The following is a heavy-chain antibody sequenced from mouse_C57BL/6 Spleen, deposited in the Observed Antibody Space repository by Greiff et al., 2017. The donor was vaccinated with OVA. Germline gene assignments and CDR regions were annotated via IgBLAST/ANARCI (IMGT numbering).Heavy chain of an antibody. CDR3: ARRDYYGSSYPYYAMDY. J-gene: IGHJ4*01. V-gene: IGHV1-55*01. CDR2: IYPGSGST. Sequence: QVQLQQPGAELVKPGASVTMSCKASGYTFTSYWITWVKQRPGQGLEWIGDIYPGSGSTNYNEKFKSKATLTVNTSSSTAYMQLSSLTSEDSAVYYCARRDYYGSSYPYYAMDYWGQGTSVTVSS. CDR1: GYTFTSYW. D-gene: IGHD1-1*01.